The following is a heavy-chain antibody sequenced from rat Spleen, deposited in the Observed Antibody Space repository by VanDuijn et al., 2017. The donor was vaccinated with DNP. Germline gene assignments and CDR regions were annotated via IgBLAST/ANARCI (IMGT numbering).Heavy chain of an antibody. V-gene: IGHV2S12*01. CDR1: GFSLTSYG. Sequence: QVQLKESGPGLVQPSQTLSLTCTVSGFSLTSYGVSWVRQPPGKGLEWIAAISSGGSTYYNSALRSRLSIRRDTSKSQVFLKVNSVQTEDTAIYFCTRWGDYGYNHHWYFDFWGPGAMVTVSS. CDR3: TRWGDYGYNHHWYFDF. CDR2: ISSGGST. D-gene: IGHD1-9*01. J-gene: IGHJ1*01.